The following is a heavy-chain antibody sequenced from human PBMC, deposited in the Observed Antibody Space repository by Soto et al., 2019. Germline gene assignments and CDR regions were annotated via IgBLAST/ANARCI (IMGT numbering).Heavy chain of an antibody. CDR2: ISAYNGNT. J-gene: IGHJ5*02. CDR1: GYTFTSYG. V-gene: IGHV1-18*01. D-gene: IGHD3-3*01. CDR3: ARDFWSGYYPRSGFDP. Sequence: ASVKVSCKASGYTFTSYGISWVRQAPGQGLEWMGWISAYNGNTNYAQKLQGRVTMTTDTSTSTAYMELRSLRSDDTAVYYCARDFWSGYYPRSGFDPWGQGTLVTVSS.